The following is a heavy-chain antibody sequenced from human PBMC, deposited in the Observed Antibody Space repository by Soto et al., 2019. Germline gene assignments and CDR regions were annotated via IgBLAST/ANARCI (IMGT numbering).Heavy chain of an antibody. CDR2: ISWNSGPI. Sequence: GGSLRLSCGASGFNFDEYGMYWVRQAAGKGLEWVSGISWNSGPIGYADSVKGRFTISRDNAKKSLYLQMSSLRAEDTALYYCAKSTAGTANRMDVWGQGTTVTVSS. D-gene: IGHD2-21*02. V-gene: IGHV3-9*01. CDR3: AKSTAGTANRMDV. J-gene: IGHJ6*02. CDR1: GFNFDEYG.